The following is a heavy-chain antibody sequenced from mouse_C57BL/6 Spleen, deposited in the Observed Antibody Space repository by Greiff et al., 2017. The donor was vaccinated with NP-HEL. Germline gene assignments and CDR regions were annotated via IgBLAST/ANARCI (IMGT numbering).Heavy chain of an antibody. Sequence: VQLQQSGPELVKPGASVKISCKASGYAFSSSWMNWVKQRPGKGLEWIGRIYPGDGDTNYNGKFKGNATLTADKSSSTAYMQLRSLTSEDSAVYFCGLDYGGQGTTLTVSS. CDR1: GYAFSSSW. CDR2: IYPGDGDT. CDR3: GLDY. D-gene: IGHD2-13*01. V-gene: IGHV1-82*01. J-gene: IGHJ2*01.